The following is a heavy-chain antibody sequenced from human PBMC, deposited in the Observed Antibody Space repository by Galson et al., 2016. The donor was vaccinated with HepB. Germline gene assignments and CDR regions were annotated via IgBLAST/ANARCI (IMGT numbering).Heavy chain of an antibody. CDR2: IWYDGSDK. CDR3: AKDSVSSGYFLGAFDY. V-gene: IGHV3-33*06. Sequence: SLRLSCAASGFSFSSYGMQWVRQAPAKGLEWVALIWYDGSDKYYADSVKGRFTIARDNSKNTVYLQMSSLRADDTAVYYCAKDSVSSGYFLGAFDYWGQGTLVTVSS. D-gene: IGHD3-22*01. J-gene: IGHJ4*02. CDR1: GFSFSSYG.